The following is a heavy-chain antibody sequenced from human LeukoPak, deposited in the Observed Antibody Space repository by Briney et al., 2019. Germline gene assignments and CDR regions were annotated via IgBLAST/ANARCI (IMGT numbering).Heavy chain of an antibody. J-gene: IGHJ6*03. CDR2: IYHSGST. V-gene: IGHV4-38-2*02. D-gene: IGHD6-19*01. Sequence: NPSETLSLTCTVSGYSISSGYYWGWIRPPPGKGLEWIGSIYHSGSTYYNPSLKSRVTISVDTSKNQFSLKLSSVTAADTAVYYCARMAVAGDCMDVWGKGTTVTISS. CDR3: ARMAVAGDCMDV. CDR1: GYSISSGYY.